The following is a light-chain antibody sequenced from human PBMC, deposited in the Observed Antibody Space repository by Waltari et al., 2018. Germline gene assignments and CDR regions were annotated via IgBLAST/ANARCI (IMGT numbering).Light chain of an antibody. CDR1: QSVANY. CDR2: GAS. CDR3: QRYSNSPLT. Sequence: VILTQSPATLSLSPGERATLSCRASQSVANYLAWYQQKPGQAPRLLIYGASSRATGIPDRFSGTGSGTEFTLTISSLEPEDCAVYFCQRYSNSPLTFGGGTKVEIK. J-gene: IGKJ4*01. V-gene: IGKV3-11*01.